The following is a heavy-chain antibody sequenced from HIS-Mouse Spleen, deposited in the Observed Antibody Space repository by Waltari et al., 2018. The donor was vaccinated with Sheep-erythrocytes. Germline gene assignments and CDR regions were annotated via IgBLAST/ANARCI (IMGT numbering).Heavy chain of an antibody. CDR1: GFTVSSNY. CDR2: IYSGGST. D-gene: IGHD2-21*02. CDR3: ARVSGGNSNRFDY. V-gene: IGHV3-66*01. J-gene: IGHJ4*02. Sequence: EVQLVESGGGLVQPGGSLRLSCAASGFTVSSNYISWVRQAPGKGLEWVSVIYSGGSTYYADSVKGRFTISRDNSKNTLYLQMNSLRAEDTAVYYCARVSGGNSNRFDYWGQGTLVTVSS.